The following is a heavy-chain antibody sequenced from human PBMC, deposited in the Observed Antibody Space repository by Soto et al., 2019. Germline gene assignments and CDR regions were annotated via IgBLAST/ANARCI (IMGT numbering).Heavy chain of an antibody. D-gene: IGHD3-10*01. CDR1: GGSISSGGYY. J-gene: IGHJ6*02. CDR3: ARGSPVLLWFGDSYSYGMDV. Sequence: SETLSLTCTVSGGSISSGGYYWSWIRQHPGKGLEWIGYIYYSGSTYYNPSLKSRVTISVDTSKNQFSLKLSSVTAADTAVYYCARGSPVLLWFGDSYSYGMDVWGQGTTVTVSS. V-gene: IGHV4-31*03. CDR2: IYYSGST.